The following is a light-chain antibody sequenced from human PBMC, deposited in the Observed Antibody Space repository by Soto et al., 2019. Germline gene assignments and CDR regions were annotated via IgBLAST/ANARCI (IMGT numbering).Light chain of an antibody. CDR2: AVN. Sequence: QSALTQPASVSGSPGQSITISCTGTNSDVGAFNYVSWYQQHPGKAPKLLIYAVNNRPSGVSDRFSGSKSGNTASLTISGLQAEDEADYYCCLYTRTSTLVVFGGGTQLTVL. V-gene: IGLV2-14*01. CDR3: CLYTRTSTLVV. J-gene: IGLJ3*02. CDR1: NSDVGAFNY.